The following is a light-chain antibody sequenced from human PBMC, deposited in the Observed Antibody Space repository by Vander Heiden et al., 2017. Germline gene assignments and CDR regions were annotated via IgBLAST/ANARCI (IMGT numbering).Light chain of an antibody. CDR3: SLHAGSNNCA. CDR2: DDT. Sequence: QSALTQPPSAFAYPGHPVTVSCTGTTSDVVAHNSLSWYQQHPGQAPRLIIYDDTKRPSGVPDRFSASKSGDTAALTVSGLQAEDEADYYCSLHAGSNNCAFGTGTKLTVL. CDR1: TSDVVAHNS. J-gene: IGLJ1*01. V-gene: IGLV2-8*01.